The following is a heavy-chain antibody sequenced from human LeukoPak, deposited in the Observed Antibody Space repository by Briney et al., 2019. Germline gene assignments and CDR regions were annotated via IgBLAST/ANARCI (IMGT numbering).Heavy chain of an antibody. D-gene: IGHD4/OR15-4a*01. J-gene: IGHJ5*02. CDR1: GFTVSNNY. Sequence: GGSLRLSCAASGFTVSNNYMNWVRQAPGKGLEWVSLIYSGGDTHYADSVKGGFTISRDSSKNTLYLQMNSLRAEDTAVYYCARDPPAVRTNTYAWGQGTLVTVSS. CDR2: IYSGGDT. CDR3: ARDPPAVRTNTYA. V-gene: IGHV3-66*01.